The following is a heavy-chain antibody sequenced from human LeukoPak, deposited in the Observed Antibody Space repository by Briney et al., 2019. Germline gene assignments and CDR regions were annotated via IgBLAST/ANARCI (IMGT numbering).Heavy chain of an antibody. D-gene: IGHD6-13*01. V-gene: IGHV1-2*02. Sequence: GASVKVSCKASGYTFTGYYMHWVRQAPGQGLEWMGWINPNSGGTNYPQNFQGRVTMTRDTSISTAYMELRRLRSDDTAVYYCARGAFQGSSWFDYWGQGTLVTVSS. CDR1: GYTFTGYY. CDR2: INPNSGGT. CDR3: ARGAFQGSSWFDY. J-gene: IGHJ4*02.